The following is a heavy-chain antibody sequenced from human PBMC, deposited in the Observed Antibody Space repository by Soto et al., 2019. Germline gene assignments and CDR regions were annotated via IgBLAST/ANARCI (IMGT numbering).Heavy chain of an antibody. V-gene: IGHV4-59*01. CDR3: AREVNFLRAARNWFDP. D-gene: IGHD6-6*01. CDR2: IYYSGST. Sequence: SETLSLTCTVSGGSISSYYWIWIRQPPGKGLEWIGYIYYSGSTNYNPSLKSRVTISVDTSKNQFSLKLSSVTAADTAVYYCAREVNFLRAARNWFDPWGQGTLVTVSS. J-gene: IGHJ5*02. CDR1: GGSISSYY.